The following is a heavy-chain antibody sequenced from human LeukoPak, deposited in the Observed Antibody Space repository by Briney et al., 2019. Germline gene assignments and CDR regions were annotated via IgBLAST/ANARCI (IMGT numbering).Heavy chain of an antibody. V-gene: IGHV3-64*01. D-gene: IGHD4-11*01. J-gene: IGHJ4*02. CDR1: GFTFSSYA. CDR2: ISSNGGST. CDR3: ARGRSYSVI. Sequence: GGSLRLSCAASGFTFSSYAIHWVRQAPGKGPEYVSAISSNGGSTYYANSVKGRFTISRDDSKNTLYLQMGSLRAEDMAVYYCARGRSYSVIWGQGTLVTVSS.